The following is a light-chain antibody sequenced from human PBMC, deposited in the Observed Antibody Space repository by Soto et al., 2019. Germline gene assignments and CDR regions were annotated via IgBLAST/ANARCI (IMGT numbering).Light chain of an antibody. CDR1: SSDVAFYNH. Sequence: QSALTQPASVSGSPGQSITISCTGTSSDVAFYNHVSWYQQHPGKAPKLLIYEVNNRPSGVSHRFSGSKSGNMASLTISGLQAEDEADYYCSSFASTHTYAFGTGTNVTVL. CDR3: SSFASTHTYA. J-gene: IGLJ1*01. CDR2: EVN. V-gene: IGLV2-14*01.